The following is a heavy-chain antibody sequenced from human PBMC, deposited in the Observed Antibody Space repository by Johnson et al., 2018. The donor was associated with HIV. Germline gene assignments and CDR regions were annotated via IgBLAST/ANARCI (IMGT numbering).Heavy chain of an antibody. Sequence: VQLVESGGGLVQPGESLRLSCVASGFTFSQYAMHWVRQAPGKGLEYVSAISTTGVSTYYADSVRGRFTISRDNSKNTLYLQMGSLRAEDMAVYYCAIPYFYDSGDYRWGQGTMVTVSS. CDR3: AIPYFYDSGDYR. D-gene: IGHD3-22*01. CDR2: ISTTGVST. J-gene: IGHJ3*01. CDR1: GFTFSQYA. V-gene: IGHV3-64*07.